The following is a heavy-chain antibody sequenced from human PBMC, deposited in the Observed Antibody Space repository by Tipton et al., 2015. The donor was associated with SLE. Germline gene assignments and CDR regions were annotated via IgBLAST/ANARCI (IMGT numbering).Heavy chain of an antibody. V-gene: IGHV4-61*02. J-gene: IGHJ4*02. CDR3: GRVTSGWREVC. D-gene: IGHD6-19*01. CDR2: MFGSAIR. Sequence: LRLSCAVSDDSISSGDYYWSWIRQPAGKGLEWIGRMFGSAIRDYNPSLKSRVTISLATSKNPFSLQLTSVTAADTAIYYCGRVTSGWREVCWGQGTLVTVSS. CDR1: DDSISSGDYY.